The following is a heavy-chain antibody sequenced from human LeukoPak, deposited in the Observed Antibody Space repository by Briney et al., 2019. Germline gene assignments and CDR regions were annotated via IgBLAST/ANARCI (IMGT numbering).Heavy chain of an antibody. CDR1: GGSINNYY. Sequence: NASETLSLTCTVSGGSINNYYWSWIRQPPGKGLEWIGYIYDSGVTNSNPSLKSRVTMSIDTSKNQFSLKLSSVTAADTAVYYCARGQVDIVAPDYWGQGTLVTVSS. D-gene: IGHD5-12*01. CDR3: ARGQVDIVAPDY. V-gene: IGHV4-59*12. CDR2: IYDSGVT. J-gene: IGHJ4*02.